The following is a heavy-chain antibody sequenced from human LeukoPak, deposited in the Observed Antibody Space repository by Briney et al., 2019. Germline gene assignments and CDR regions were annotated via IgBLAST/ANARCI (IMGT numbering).Heavy chain of an antibody. V-gene: IGHV3-30*18. D-gene: IGHD4-17*01. CDR2: ISYDGSNE. CDR3: AKDLIGDPAFDY. CDR1: GFTFSSYG. J-gene: IGHJ4*02. Sequence: GGSLRLSCAASGFTFSSYGMHWVRQAPGKGLEWVAVISYDGSNEYYADSVKGRFTISRDNSKNTLYLQMSSLRAEDTAVYYCAKDLIGDPAFDYWGQGTLVTVSS.